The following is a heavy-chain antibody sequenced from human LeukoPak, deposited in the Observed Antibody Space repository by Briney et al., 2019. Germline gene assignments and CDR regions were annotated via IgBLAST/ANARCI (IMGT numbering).Heavy chain of an antibody. Sequence: GSSVKVSCKASGGTFSSYAISWVRQAPGQGLEWMGGINPIFGTANYAQKFQGRVTITTDESTSTAYMELSSLRSEDTAVYYCARQLEPGYYYYYMDVWGKGTTVTVSS. CDR3: ARQLEPGYYYYYMDV. D-gene: IGHD2-2*01. CDR1: GGTFSSYA. V-gene: IGHV1-69*05. CDR2: INPIFGTA. J-gene: IGHJ6*03.